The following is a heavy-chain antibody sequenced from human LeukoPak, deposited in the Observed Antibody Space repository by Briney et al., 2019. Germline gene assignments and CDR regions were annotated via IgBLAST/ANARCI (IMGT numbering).Heavy chain of an antibody. D-gene: IGHD6-13*01. J-gene: IGHJ4*02. Sequence: GGSLRLSCAASGFSFSNYPMHWVRQAPGKGLEWVAVIANDGKDKHNADSVKGRFTISRDNPKNTLYLQMNSLRAEDTAMYYCARDLTIAAANYYFDNWGQGTLVTVSS. CDR3: ARDLTIAAANYYFDN. CDR1: GFSFSNYP. V-gene: IGHV3-30*04. CDR2: IANDGKDK.